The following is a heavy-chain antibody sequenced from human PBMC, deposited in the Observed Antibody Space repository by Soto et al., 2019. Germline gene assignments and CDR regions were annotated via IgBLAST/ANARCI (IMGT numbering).Heavy chain of an antibody. V-gene: IGHV2-5*02. CDR2: IYWDDDK. J-gene: IGHJ4*02. CDR3: AHIGISTWFTY. Sequence: QITLKESGPTLVKPTQTLTLTCTFSGFSLSTRGVGVGWIRQPPGKALEWLALIYWDDDKRYSPSLRSRLTITKDTSKNQVVLTPTNMDPVDTATFYCAHIGISTWFTYWGQGTLVTVSS. CDR1: GFSLSTRGVG. D-gene: IGHD3-10*01.